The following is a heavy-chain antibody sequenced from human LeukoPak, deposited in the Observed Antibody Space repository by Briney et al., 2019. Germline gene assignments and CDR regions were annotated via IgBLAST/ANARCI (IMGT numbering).Heavy chain of an antibody. J-gene: IGHJ5*02. Sequence: SVKVSCKASGGTFSSYAISWVRQAPGQGLEWMGRIIPILGIANYAQKFQGRVTITADKSTSTAYMELSSLRSEDTAVYYCARVGIAAAANWFDPWGQGTLVTVSP. CDR2: IIPILGIA. V-gene: IGHV1-69*04. CDR3: ARVGIAAAANWFDP. CDR1: GGTFSSYA. D-gene: IGHD6-13*01.